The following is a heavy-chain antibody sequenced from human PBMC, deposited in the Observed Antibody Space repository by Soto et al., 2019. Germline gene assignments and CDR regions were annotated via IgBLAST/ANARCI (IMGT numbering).Heavy chain of an antibody. CDR3: ARVNYDSSGYYRAAPYYYYGMDV. V-gene: IGHV4-30-2*01. Sequence: SETLSLTCAVSGGSISSGGYSWSWIRQPPGKGLEWIGYIYHSGSTYYNPSLKSRVTISVDRSKNQFSLKLSSVTAADTAVYYCARVNYDSSGYYRAAPYYYYGMDVWGQGTTVTVS. CDR2: IYHSGST. D-gene: IGHD3-22*01. CDR1: GGSISSGGYS. J-gene: IGHJ6*02.